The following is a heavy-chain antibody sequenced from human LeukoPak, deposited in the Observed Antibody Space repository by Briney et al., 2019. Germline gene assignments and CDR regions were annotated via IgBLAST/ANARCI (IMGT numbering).Heavy chain of an antibody. D-gene: IGHD3-22*01. CDR1: GGSISSGSYY. CDR3: AREVGYYDSSGYYMDV. J-gene: IGHJ6*03. Sequence: SQTLSLTCTVSGGSISSGSYYWSWIRQPAGKGLEWIGRTYTSGSTNYNPSLKSRVTISVDTSKNQFSLKLSSVTAADTAVYYCAREVGYYDSSGYYMDVWGKGTTVTVSS. V-gene: IGHV4-61*02. CDR2: TYTSGST.